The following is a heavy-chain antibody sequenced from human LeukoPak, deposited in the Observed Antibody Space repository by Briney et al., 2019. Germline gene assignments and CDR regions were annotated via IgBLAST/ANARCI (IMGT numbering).Heavy chain of an antibody. CDR2: ISDRGQDK. CDR1: GFTFSTFA. Sequence: AGGSLRLSCSGSGFTFSTFAMSWVRQAPGKGLEWVSGISDRGQDKYYADSVEGRFTISRDNSKNTLYLQMNSLRAEDTAVYYCARSGVVPAATAGFDPWGQGTLVTVSS. V-gene: IGHV3-23*01. D-gene: IGHD2-2*01. J-gene: IGHJ5*02. CDR3: ARSGVVPAATAGFDP.